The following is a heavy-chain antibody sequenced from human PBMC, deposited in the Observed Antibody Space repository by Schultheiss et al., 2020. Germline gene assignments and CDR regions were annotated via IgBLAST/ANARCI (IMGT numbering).Heavy chain of an antibody. Sequence: SQTLSLTCTVSGGSISSYYWGWIRQPPGKGLEWIGSIYYSGSTYYNPSLKSRVTISVDTSKNQFSLKLSSVTAADTAVYYCARLGIAAAADYWGQGTLVTVSS. D-gene: IGHD6-13*01. J-gene: IGHJ4*02. CDR2: IYYSGST. CDR1: GGSISSYY. V-gene: IGHV4-39*01. CDR3: ARLGIAAAADY.